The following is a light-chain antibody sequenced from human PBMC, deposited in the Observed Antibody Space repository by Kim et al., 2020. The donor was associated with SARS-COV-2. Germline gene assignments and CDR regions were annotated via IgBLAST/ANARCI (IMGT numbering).Light chain of an antibody. CDR2: GAS. Sequence: EIVMTQSPATLSVSPGERATLSCRASQSVSSNLAWYQQKPGQAPRLLIYGASTRATGIPARFSGSGSGTEFTLTISGLQSEDFALYYCQQYNDWPPMYTFGQGTKLEI. V-gene: IGKV3-15*01. CDR1: QSVSSN. CDR3: QQYNDWPPMYT. J-gene: IGKJ2*01.